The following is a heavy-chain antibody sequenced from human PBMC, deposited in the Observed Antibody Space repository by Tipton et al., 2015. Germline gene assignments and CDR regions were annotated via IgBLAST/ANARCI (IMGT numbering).Heavy chain of an antibody. Sequence: TLSLTCSVSGGSIISTSYYWGWIRQSPGKGLEWIGSLYFSGSTYYNPSLKSRVTISIDRFKNQFSLKLSSVTAADTAVYYCARARGRHGGLFDSWGQGILVTVSS. CDR2: LYFSGST. D-gene: IGHD4-23*01. CDR1: GGSIISTSYY. V-gene: IGHV4-39*01. J-gene: IGHJ4*02. CDR3: ARARGRHGGLFDS.